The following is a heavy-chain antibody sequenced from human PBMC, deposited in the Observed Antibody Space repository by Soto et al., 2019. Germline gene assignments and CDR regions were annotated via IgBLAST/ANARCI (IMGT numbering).Heavy chain of an antibody. V-gene: IGHV4-34*01. CDR2: INHSGST. Sequence: SETLSLTCAVYGGSFSGYYWSWIREPPGKGLEWIGEINHSGSTNYHPSLKSRVTISVDTSQNQFSLKLSSVTAADTAVYYCARYPPRYCSRTSCYPRGNWFDPWGQGTLVTVS. CDR1: GGSFSGYY. J-gene: IGHJ5*02. D-gene: IGHD2-2*01. CDR3: ARYPPRYCSRTSCYPRGNWFDP.